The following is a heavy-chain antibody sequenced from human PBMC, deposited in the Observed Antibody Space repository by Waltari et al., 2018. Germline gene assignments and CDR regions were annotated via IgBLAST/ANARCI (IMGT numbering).Heavy chain of an antibody. Sequence: QVQLVQSGAEVKKPGASVKVSCKASGYTFTGYYMHWVRQAPGQGLEWMGRINPNRGGTNIAQKLQDRVTMTRDTSISTAYMELGRLRSDDTAVYYCARDARADQYGSGSYITYYFDYWGQGTLVTVSS. V-gene: IGHV1-2*06. CDR1: GYTFTGYY. D-gene: IGHD3-10*01. CDR3: ARDARADQYGSGSYITYYFDY. CDR2: INPNRGGT. J-gene: IGHJ4*02.